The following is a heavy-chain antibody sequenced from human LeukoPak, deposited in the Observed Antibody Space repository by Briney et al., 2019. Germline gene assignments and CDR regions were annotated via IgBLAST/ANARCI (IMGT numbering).Heavy chain of an antibody. Sequence: ASVTVSCKASGYTFTGYYMHWVRQAPGQGLEWMGWINPDSGGTNYAQKFQGRVTMTRDTSISTAYMELSRLRSDDTAVYYCARVGIQLWLNFDYWGQGTLVTVSS. CDR1: GYTFTGYY. V-gene: IGHV1-2*02. D-gene: IGHD5-18*01. J-gene: IGHJ4*02. CDR3: ARVGIQLWLNFDY. CDR2: INPDSGGT.